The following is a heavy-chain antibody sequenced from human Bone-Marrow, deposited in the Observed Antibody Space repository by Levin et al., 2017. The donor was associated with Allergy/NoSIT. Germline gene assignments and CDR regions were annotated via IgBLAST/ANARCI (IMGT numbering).Heavy chain of an antibody. V-gene: IGHV3-7*02. Sequence: GESLKISCASSGFTFSGYWMAWVRQAPVKGLEWVANINRDGGDGYYVDSVKGRFTISRDNARNSLDLQMNSLRVEDTAVYYCARNGAWSFEFWGQGTLVTVSS. CDR3: ARNGAWSFEF. J-gene: IGHJ4*02. D-gene: IGHD2-8*01. CDR2: INRDGGDG. CDR1: GFTFSGYW.